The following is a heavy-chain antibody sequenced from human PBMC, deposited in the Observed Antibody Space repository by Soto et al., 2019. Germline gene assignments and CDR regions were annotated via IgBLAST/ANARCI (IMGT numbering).Heavy chain of an antibody. V-gene: IGHV4-39*01. CDR2: IYYSGST. Sequence: SETLSLTCTVSGGSISSSSYYWGWIRQPPGKGLEWIGSIYYSGSTYYNPSLKSRVTISVDTSKNQFSLKLSSVTAADTAVYYCARHVDEAAAALWHWFDPWGQGTLVTVSS. CDR1: GGSISSSSYY. CDR3: ARHVDEAAAALWHWFDP. D-gene: IGHD6-13*01. J-gene: IGHJ5*02.